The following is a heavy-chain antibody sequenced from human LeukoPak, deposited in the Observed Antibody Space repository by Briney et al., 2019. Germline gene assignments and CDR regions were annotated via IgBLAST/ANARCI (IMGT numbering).Heavy chain of an antibody. CDR3: AGSYDSSGFADN. V-gene: IGHV3-11*01. J-gene: IGHJ4*02. CDR2: ISYSGRTI. CDR1: GVTFSDYY. Sequence: GGSLRLSCAASGVTFSDYYMTRIRQAPGKGLEWVSYISYSGRTIYYADSVRGRFTISRDSAKNSLYLEMKSLRAEDTAVYYCAGSYDSSGFADNWGQGTLVTVSS. D-gene: IGHD3-22*01.